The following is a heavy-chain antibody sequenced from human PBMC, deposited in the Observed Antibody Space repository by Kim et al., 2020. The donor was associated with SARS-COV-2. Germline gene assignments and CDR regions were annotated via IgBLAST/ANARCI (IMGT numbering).Heavy chain of an antibody. CDR3: AVNYYDSSGPADY. Sequence: YAQKFQGRVTITADESTSTAYMELSSLRSEDTAVYYCAVNYYDSSGPADYWGQGTLVTVSS. J-gene: IGHJ4*02. V-gene: IGHV1-69*01. D-gene: IGHD3-22*01.